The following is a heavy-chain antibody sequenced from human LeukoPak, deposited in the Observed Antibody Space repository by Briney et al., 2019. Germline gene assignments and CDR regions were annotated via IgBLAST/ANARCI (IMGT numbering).Heavy chain of an antibody. CDR2: IRYDGSNK. Sequence: GGSLRLSCAASGLTFSSYGMHWARQAPGKGLEWVAFIRYDGSNKYYADSVKGRFTISRDNSKNTLYLQMNSLRAEDTAVYYCAKGGSSWYRPPSHFDYWGQGTLVTVSS. D-gene: IGHD6-13*01. V-gene: IGHV3-30*02. J-gene: IGHJ4*02. CDR1: GLTFSSYG. CDR3: AKGGSSWYRPPSHFDY.